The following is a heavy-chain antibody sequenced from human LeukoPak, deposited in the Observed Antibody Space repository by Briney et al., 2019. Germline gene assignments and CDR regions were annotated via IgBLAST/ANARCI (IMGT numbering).Heavy chain of an antibody. CDR1: GYTFTTYN. CDR3: ARGFWGVDYHYFDV. Sequence: GASVKVSCKASGYTFTTYNINWVRQATGQGLEWMGWMNPNTGNTGYAQKFQGRVTMTRDTSISAAYMDLSSLRSEDTAVYYCARGFWGVDYHYFDVWGKGTTVIVSS. J-gene: IGHJ6*03. V-gene: IGHV1-8*01. CDR2: MNPNTGNT. D-gene: IGHD3-16*01.